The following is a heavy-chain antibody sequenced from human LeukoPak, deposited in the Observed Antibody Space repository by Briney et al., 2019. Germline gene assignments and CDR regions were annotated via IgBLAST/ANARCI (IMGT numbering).Heavy chain of an antibody. CDR1: GFTFGSAR. CDR3: TRASACIGRYFDY. D-gene: IGHD3-10*01. CDR2: ISSSSSYI. Sequence: PGGSLRLSCPAAGFTFGSARMNCVRQAPGKGLEWVSSISSSSSYIYYADSVKGRFTISRDNVKNSLYQQMNSLRAEDTSVYYCTRASACIGRYFDYWGQGTLVTVSS. V-gene: IGHV3-21*01. J-gene: IGHJ4*02.